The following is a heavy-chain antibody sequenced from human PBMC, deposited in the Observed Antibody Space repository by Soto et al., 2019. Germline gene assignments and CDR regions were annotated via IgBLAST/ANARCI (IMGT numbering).Heavy chain of an antibody. CDR3: ARPLASNGGSCYY. CDR2: ISGSGNAL. J-gene: IGHJ4*02. Sequence: GGSLRLCCGAAGFTFDAYNMYWVRQAPGRGLEWISYISGSGNALSYADSVKGRFTISRDSAKDSLYLQMNNLRVEDTAVYYCARPLASNGGSCYYWGQGTLVTVSS. V-gene: IGHV3-48*01. CDR1: GFTFDAYN. D-gene: IGHD2-15*01.